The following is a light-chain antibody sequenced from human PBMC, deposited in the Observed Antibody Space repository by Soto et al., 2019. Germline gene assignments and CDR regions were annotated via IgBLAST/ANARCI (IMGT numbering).Light chain of an antibody. CDR3: QQANSFT. Sequence: DIQMTQSPSSVSASVGARVTITCRASQGIRSWLAWYQQKPGNASKLLIYAASSLQSGVPSRFSGSGSGTDFTLTISSLQPEDFATYYCQQANSFTFGQGTRLEIK. CDR2: AAS. J-gene: IGKJ5*01. V-gene: IGKV1-12*01. CDR1: QGIRSW.